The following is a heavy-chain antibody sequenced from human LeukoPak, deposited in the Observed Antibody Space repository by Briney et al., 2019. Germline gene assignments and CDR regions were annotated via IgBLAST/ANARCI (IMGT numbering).Heavy chain of an antibody. CDR2: IYYSGST. V-gene: IGHV4-59*08. D-gene: IGHD6-6*01. CDR3: AREYSSSSGRRAFDI. Sequence: SETLSLTCAVYGGSFSGYYWSWIRQPPGKGLEWIGYIYYSGSTNYNPSLKSRLTISIDTSENQFSLKLSSVTAADTAVYYCAREYSSSSGRRAFDIWGQGTMVTVSS. CDR1: GGSFSGYY. J-gene: IGHJ3*02.